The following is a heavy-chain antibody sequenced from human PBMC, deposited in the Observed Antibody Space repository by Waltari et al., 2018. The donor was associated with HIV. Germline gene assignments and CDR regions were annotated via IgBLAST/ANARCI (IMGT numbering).Heavy chain of an antibody. CDR1: GYKFTSYG. J-gene: IGHJ4*02. CDR2: ISAYNGNT. CDR3: ARVGCSSASCRGLFDY. V-gene: IGHV1-18*01. D-gene: IGHD2-2*01. Sequence: QVQLVQSGAEVTKHGASVTVSCKAYGYKFTSYGSGWVRQAPGQGLEWMGWISAYNGNTNHAQKFQGRVSMTTDTSTSTANMELRSLRSDDTAVYYCARVGCSSASCRGLFDYWGQGTLVTVSS.